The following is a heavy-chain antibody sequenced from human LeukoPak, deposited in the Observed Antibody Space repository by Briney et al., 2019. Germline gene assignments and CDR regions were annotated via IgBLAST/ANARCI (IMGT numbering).Heavy chain of an antibody. J-gene: IGHJ5*02. CDR2: IYYSGSS. Sequence: SQTLSLTCTVSGGSISSGDSYWTWIRQHPGKGLEWSAFIYYSGSSYYNPSLKSRVSISVDTSKNQISLRLTSVTAAHTAVYFCARGSARCLYRFDPWGEGTLVTVSS. CDR3: ARGSARCLYRFDP. CDR1: GGSISSGDSY. V-gene: IGHV4-31*03. D-gene: IGHD4-17*01.